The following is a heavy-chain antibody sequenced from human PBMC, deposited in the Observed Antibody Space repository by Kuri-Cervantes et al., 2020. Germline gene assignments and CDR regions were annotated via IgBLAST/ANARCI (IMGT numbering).Heavy chain of an antibody. CDR3: ARSIVVVITAINAFDI. V-gene: IGHV4-39*07. Sequence: ESLKISCTVSGGSISSSSYYWSWIRQPPGKGLEWIGEINHSGSTNYNPSLKSRVTISVDTSKNQFSLKLSSVTAADTAVYYCARSIVVVITAINAFDIWGRGTMVTVSS. J-gene: IGHJ3*02. CDR2: INHSGST. D-gene: IGHD2-15*01. CDR1: GGSISSSSYY.